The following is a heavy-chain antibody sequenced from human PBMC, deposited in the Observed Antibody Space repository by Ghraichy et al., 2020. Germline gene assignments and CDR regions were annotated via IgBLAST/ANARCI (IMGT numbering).Heavy chain of an antibody. Sequence: GGSLRFSCAASGFTFSSYAMSWVRQAPGKGLEWVSAISGSGGSTYYADSVKGRFTISRDNSKNTLYLQMNSLRAEDTAVYYCAKELGYCSSTSCYFAFDIWGQGTMVTVSS. J-gene: IGHJ3*02. CDR1: GFTFSSYA. V-gene: IGHV3-23*01. D-gene: IGHD2-2*01. CDR2: ISGSGGST. CDR3: AKELGYCSSTSCYFAFDI.